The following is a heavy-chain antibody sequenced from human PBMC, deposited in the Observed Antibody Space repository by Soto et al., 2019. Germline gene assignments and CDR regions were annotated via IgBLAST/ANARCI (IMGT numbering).Heavy chain of an antibody. Sequence: PSETLSLTCSVSGDSVASSGHYWSWIRQPPGKGLEWIGYIYYSGSTNYNPSLKSRVTISVDTSKNQFSLKLSSVTAADTAVYYCARRYGASFDYWGQGTLVTVSS. CDR1: GDSVASSGHY. CDR2: IYYSGST. V-gene: IGHV4-61*08. CDR3: ARRYGASFDY. J-gene: IGHJ4*02. D-gene: IGHD4-17*01.